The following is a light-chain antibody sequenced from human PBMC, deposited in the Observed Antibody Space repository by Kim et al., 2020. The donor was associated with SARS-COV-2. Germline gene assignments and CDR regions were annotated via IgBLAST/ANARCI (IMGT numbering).Light chain of an antibody. CDR3: SSYASGGIL. J-gene: IGLJ2*01. CDR2: DVT. CDR1: SSDVGAYNY. V-gene: IGLV2-14*03. Sequence: QSVVTQPASVSGSPGQSITISCTGTSSDVGAYNYVSWYQQHPGKAPKLMIYDVTNRPSGVSDRFSGSKSGNTASLTISGLQAEDEADYYCSSYASGGILFGGGTQLTVL.